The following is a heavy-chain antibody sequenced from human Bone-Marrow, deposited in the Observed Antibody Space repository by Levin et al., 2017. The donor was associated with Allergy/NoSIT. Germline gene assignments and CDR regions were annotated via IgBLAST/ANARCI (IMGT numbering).Heavy chain of an antibody. Sequence: GESLKISCKASGYTFTSYAIHWVRQAPGQRLEWMGWINAGNGNTKYSQKFQGRVTITRDTSASTAYMELSSLRSEDTAVYYCTSGSRRDIWGQGTMVTVSS. D-gene: IGHD2-15*01. J-gene: IGHJ3*02. CDR1: GYTFTSYA. CDR3: TSGSRRDI. CDR2: INAGNGNT. V-gene: IGHV1-3*01.